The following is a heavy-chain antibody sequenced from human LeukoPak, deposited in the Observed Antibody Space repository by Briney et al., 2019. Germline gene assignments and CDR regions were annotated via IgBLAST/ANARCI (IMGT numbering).Heavy chain of an antibody. CDR2: ISSSGSTI. CDR1: GFTFSSYV. Sequence: GGSLRLSCAASGFTFSSYVMNWVRQAPGKGLEWVSYISSSGSTIYYADSVKGRFTISRDNAKNSLYLQMNSLRAEDTAVYYCARNSYSSSWSNWGQGTLVTVSS. J-gene: IGHJ4*02. D-gene: IGHD6-13*01. V-gene: IGHV3-48*03. CDR3: ARNSYSSSWSN.